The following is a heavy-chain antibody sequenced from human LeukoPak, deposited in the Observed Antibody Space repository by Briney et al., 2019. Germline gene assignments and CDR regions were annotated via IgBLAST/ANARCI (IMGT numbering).Heavy chain of an antibody. Sequence: AGGSLRLSCAASGFTFSDYYMSWIRQAPGKGLEWVSYISTRDNTIQYADSVKGRFTISRDNAKNSLSLQMNSLRAEDTAVYYCARETPDSSGWDWGQGTLVTVSS. CDR3: ARETPDSSGWD. CDR1: GFTFSDYY. CDR2: ISTRDNTI. D-gene: IGHD6-19*01. V-gene: IGHV3-11*04. J-gene: IGHJ4*02.